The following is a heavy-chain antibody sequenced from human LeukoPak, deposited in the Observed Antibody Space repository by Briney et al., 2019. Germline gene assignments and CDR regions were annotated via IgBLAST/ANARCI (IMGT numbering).Heavy chain of an antibody. V-gene: IGHV3-33*01. CDR1: GFTFSIYA. Sequence: GGSLRLSCAASGFTFSIYAMHWVRQAPGKGREGLAGIWYDGSNKYYADSVKGRFTISRDHSKNTLYLQMKSLRAEDTAVYYCARELDIAVDGTLGYRGQGTLVTVSS. CDR2: IWYDGSNK. J-gene: IGHJ4*02. D-gene: IGHD6-19*01. CDR3: ARELDIAVDGTLGY.